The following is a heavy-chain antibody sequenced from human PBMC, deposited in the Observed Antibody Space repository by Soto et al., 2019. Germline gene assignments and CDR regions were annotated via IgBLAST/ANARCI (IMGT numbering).Heavy chain of an antibody. J-gene: IGHJ6*02. Sequence: PSETLSLTCTVSGGSIGSSSYYWGWIRQPPGKGLEWIGSIYYSGSTYYNPSLKSRVTISVDTSKNQFSLKLSSVTAADTAVYYCARHRARYCSGGSCPPGGMDVWGQGTTVTVSS. V-gene: IGHV4-39*01. D-gene: IGHD2-15*01. CDR1: GGSIGSSSYY. CDR2: IYYSGST. CDR3: ARHRARYCSGGSCPPGGMDV.